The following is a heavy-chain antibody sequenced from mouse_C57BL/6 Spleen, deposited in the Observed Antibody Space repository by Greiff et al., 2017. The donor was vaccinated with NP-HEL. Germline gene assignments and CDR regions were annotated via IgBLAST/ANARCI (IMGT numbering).Heavy chain of an antibody. CDR1: GYTFTEYT. CDR2: FYPGSGSI. CDR3: ARDEERGSFSGTCYFYC. V-gene: IGHV1-62-2*01. D-gene: IGHD4-1*01. J-gene: IGHJ2*01. Sequence: QVQLQQSGAELVKPGASVKLSCKASGYTFTEYTIHWVKQRSGQGLEWIGWFYPGSGSIKYNEKFKDKATLTADKSSSTVYMELSILTSEDSAVYFCARDEERGSFSGTCYFYCWGQGTTLTVYS.